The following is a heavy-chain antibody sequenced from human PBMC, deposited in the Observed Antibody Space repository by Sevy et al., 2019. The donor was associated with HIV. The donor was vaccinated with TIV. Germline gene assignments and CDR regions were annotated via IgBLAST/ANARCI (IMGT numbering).Heavy chain of an antibody. CDR3: ASQDGYCSGGSCFGIDY. J-gene: IGHJ4*02. V-gene: IGHV4-39*01. CDR2: IYYSGST. Sequence: SETLSITCTVSGGSISSSSYYWGWIRQPPGKGLEWIGSIYYSGSTYYNPSLKSRVTISVDTSKNQFSLKLSSVTAADTAVYYCASQDGYCSGGSCFGIDYWGQGTLVTVSS. CDR1: GGSISSSSYY. D-gene: IGHD2-15*01.